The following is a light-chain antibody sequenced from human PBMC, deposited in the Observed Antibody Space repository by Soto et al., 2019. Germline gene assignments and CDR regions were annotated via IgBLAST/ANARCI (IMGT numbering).Light chain of an antibody. Sequence: EIVLTQSPGTLSLSPGERATLSCRASQSVSSSYLAWYQHKPGQSPRLLIYGASSRATGIPDRFSGSGSGTDFTLTISRLEPEDCAVYYWQQYGSSSWTFGRGTTVEIK. CDR1: QSVSSSY. J-gene: IGKJ1*01. CDR2: GAS. V-gene: IGKV3-20*01. CDR3: QQYGSSSWT.